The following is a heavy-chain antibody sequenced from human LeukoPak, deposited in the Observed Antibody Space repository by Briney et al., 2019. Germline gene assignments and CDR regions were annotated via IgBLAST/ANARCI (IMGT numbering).Heavy chain of an antibody. CDR1: GFAFSSYA. CDR3: AKVDCGSPGCRRIDY. Sequence: GGSLRLSCAASGFAFSSYAMTWVRQAPGKELEWVSTISGSVGGSGGSTFYADSVKGRFTISRDNSKNTLYLQMNSLRADDTAVYYCAKVDCGSPGCRRIDYWGQGTLVTASS. V-gene: IGHV3-23*01. J-gene: IGHJ4*02. CDR2: ISGSVGGSGGST. D-gene: IGHD2-2*01.